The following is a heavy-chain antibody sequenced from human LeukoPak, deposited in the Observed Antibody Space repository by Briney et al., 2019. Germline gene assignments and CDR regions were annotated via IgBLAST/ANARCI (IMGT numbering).Heavy chain of an antibody. Sequence: SETLSLTCTVSGGSVSSGSYYWSWIRQPPGKGLEWIGYIYYSGSTNYNPSLKSRVTISVDTSKNQFSLKLSSVTAADTAVYYCARDRIAVAGTGYYYGMDVWGQGTTVTVSS. CDR1: GGSVSSGSYY. J-gene: IGHJ6*02. D-gene: IGHD6-19*01. V-gene: IGHV4-61*01. CDR2: IYYSGST. CDR3: ARDRIAVAGTGYYYGMDV.